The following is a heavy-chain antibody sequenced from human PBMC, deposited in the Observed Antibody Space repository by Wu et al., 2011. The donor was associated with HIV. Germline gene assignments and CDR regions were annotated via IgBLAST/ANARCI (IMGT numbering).Heavy chain of an antibody. V-gene: IGHV1-46*01. D-gene: IGHD2-2*02. CDR3: ARVGSSDGTYCSSTSCYNDY. CDR1: GYTFTSYY. CDR2: INPSGGST. J-gene: IGHJ4*02. Sequence: QVQLVQSGAEVKKPGASVKVSCKASGYTFTSYYMHWVRQAPGQGLAWMGVINPSGGSTSYAQKFQGRVTMTRDTSTSTVYMELSSLRSEDTAVYYCARVGSSDGTYCSSTSCYNDYWGQGTLVTVSS.